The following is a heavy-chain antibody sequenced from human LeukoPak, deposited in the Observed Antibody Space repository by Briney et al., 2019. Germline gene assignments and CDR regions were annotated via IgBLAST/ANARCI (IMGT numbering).Heavy chain of an antibody. CDR2: INSDASRT. V-gene: IGHV3-74*01. CDR1: GFTFSRYW. Sequence: GGSLRLSRAASGFTFSRYWMHWVRQAPGKGLVWVSRINSDASRTNYADSVKGRFTISRDNAKNTLYLHMNSLRAEDTAVYYCTANWFDPWGQGTLVTVSS. CDR3: TANWFDP. J-gene: IGHJ5*02.